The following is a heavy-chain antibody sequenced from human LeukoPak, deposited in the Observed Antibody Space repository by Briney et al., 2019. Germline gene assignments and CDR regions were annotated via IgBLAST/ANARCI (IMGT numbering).Heavy chain of an antibody. J-gene: IGHJ6*02. V-gene: IGHV1-46*01. D-gene: IGHD6-19*01. CDR3: ARAPAVAGTVGYGMDV. CDR2: INPSGGST. CDR1: GGTFSSYA. Sequence: GSSVKVSCKASGGTFSSYAISWVRQAPGQGLEWMGIINPSGGSTSYAQKFQGRVTMTRDTSTSTVYMELSSLRSEDTAVYYCARAPAVAGTVGYGMDVWGQGTTVTVSS.